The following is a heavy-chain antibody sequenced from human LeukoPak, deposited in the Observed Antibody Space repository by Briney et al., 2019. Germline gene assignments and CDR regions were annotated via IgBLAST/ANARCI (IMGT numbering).Heavy chain of an antibody. V-gene: IGHV3-23*01. CDR1: GFPLSTYA. Sequence: GGSLRLSCAASGFPLSTYAMSWVRQAPGKGLEWVSAISGSGGSTYYADSVKGRFTISRDNSKNTLYLQMNSLRAEDTAVYYCAETYSSSWYGNNWFDPWGQGTLVTVSS. CDR2: ISGSGGST. J-gene: IGHJ5*02. CDR3: AETYSSSWYGNNWFDP. D-gene: IGHD6-13*01.